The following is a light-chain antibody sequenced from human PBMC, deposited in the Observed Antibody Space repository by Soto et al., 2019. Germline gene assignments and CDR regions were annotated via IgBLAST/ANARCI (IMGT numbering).Light chain of an antibody. J-gene: IGLJ2*01. V-gene: IGLV2-8*01. Sequence: QSVLTQPPSASGSPGQSVTISCTGTSSDVGGYNFVSWYQQHPGKVPKLMIYEVTKRPSGVPDRFSGSKSGNTASLTVSGLQADDEGDYYCSSYAGGDNMVVFGGGTKLTVL. CDR3: SSYAGGDNMVV. CDR1: SSDVGGYNF. CDR2: EVT.